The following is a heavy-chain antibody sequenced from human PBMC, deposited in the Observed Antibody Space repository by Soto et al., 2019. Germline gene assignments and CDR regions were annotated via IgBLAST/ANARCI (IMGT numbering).Heavy chain of an antibody. V-gene: IGHV3-53*04. CDR3: ARAAVGAAIYYYYYGMDV. D-gene: IGHD2-15*01. Sequence: EVQLVESGGGLVQPGGSLRLSCAASGFTVSSNYMSWVRQAPGKGLERVSVIYSGGSTYYADSVKGRFTISRHNSKNTLYLQMNSLRAEDTAVYYCARAAVGAAIYYYYYGMDVWGQGTTVTVSS. J-gene: IGHJ6*02. CDR2: IYSGGST. CDR1: GFTVSSNY.